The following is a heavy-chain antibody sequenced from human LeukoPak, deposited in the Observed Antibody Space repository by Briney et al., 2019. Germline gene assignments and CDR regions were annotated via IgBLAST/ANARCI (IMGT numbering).Heavy chain of an antibody. Sequence: GGSLRLSCAASGFTFSSYSMNWVRQAPGRGLEWVSSISSSSSYIYYADSVKGRFTISRDNAKNSLYLQMNSLRAEDTAVYYCAKLKYSSGYFDYWGQGTLVTVSS. D-gene: IGHD3-22*01. J-gene: IGHJ4*02. CDR3: AKLKYSSGYFDY. CDR1: GFTFSSYS. V-gene: IGHV3-21*04. CDR2: ISSSSSYI.